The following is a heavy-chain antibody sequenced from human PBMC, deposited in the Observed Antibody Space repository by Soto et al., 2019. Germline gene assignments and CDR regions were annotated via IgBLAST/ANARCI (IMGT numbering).Heavy chain of an antibody. Sequence: QVQLVQSGAEVKKPGASVKVSCKASGYTFTSYYMHWVRQAPGQGLEWMGIINPSGGSTSYAQKFQGRVTMTRDTSTSTVYMELSSLRSKDTAVYYCARDQLTGTGVYGMDVWGQGTTVTVSS. D-gene: IGHD1-7*01. CDR2: INPSGGST. CDR3: ARDQLTGTGVYGMDV. J-gene: IGHJ6*02. CDR1: GYTFTSYY. V-gene: IGHV1-46*01.